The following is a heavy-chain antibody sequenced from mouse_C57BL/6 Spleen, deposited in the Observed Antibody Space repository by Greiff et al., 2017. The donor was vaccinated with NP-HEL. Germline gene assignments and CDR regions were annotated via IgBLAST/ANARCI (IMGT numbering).Heavy chain of an antibody. CDR3: TRAYYSNRGFDY. CDR1: GYTFTDYE. D-gene: IGHD2-5*01. J-gene: IGHJ2*01. Sequence: VQLQQSGAELVRPGASVTLSCKASGYTFTDYEMHWVKQTPVHGLEWIGAIDPETGGTAYNQKFKGKAILTADKSSSTAYMELRILTSEDAAVYYCTRAYYSNRGFDYWGQGTTLTVSS. CDR2: IDPETGGT. V-gene: IGHV1-15*01.